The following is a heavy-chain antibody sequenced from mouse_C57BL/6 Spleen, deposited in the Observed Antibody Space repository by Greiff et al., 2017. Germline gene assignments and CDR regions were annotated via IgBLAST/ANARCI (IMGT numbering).Heavy chain of an antibody. CDR2: IDPETGGT. Sequence: QVQLQQSGAELVRPGASVTLSCKASGYTFTDYDMHWVKQTPVNGLAWIGAIDPETGGTAYNQKFKGTAILTADKSYSTAYMELRSLTSADSAVYYCTREGAYDGYYFDYWGQGTTLTVSS. D-gene: IGHD2-3*01. CDR3: TREGAYDGYYFDY. J-gene: IGHJ2*01. CDR1: GYTFTDYD. V-gene: IGHV1-15*01.